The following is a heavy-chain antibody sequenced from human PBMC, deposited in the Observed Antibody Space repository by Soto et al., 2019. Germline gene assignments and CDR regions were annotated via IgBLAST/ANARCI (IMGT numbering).Heavy chain of an antibody. D-gene: IGHD2-21*01. CDR2: INIDGSGT. J-gene: IGHJ6*02. CDR1: GFTFSNYW. CDR3: ARYSYAPHV. Sequence: GGSLRLSCAASGFTFSNYWMHWVRQAPGKGLVWVSRINIDGSGTTYADSVKGRFTISRDNAKNTVFLEMKNLRAEDKAVYYCARYSYAPHVSGQGTTVTVYS. V-gene: IGHV3-74*03.